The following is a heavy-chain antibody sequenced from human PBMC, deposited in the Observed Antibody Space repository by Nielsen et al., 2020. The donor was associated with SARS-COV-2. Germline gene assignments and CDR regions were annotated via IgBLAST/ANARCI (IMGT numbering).Heavy chain of an antibody. J-gene: IGHJ5*02. V-gene: IGHV3-9*01. Sequence: GGSLRLSCAASGFTFDDYAMHWVRQSPGKGLEWVSSITSNSGFIDYADSVMGRFTISRDNAKNSLYLQMSGLRPEDTALYYCAKGTFGDSLVGLNPWGQGTLVLVSS. CDR1: GFTFDDYA. CDR3: AKGTFGDSLVGLNP. CDR2: ITSNSGFI. D-gene: IGHD4-17*01.